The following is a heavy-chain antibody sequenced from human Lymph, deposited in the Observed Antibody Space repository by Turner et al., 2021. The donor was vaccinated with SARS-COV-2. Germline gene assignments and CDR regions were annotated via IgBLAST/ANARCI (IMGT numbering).Heavy chain of an antibody. J-gene: IGHJ4*02. V-gene: IGHV3-33*01. CDR2: IWYDGSNK. CDR1: GFIFSSYG. D-gene: IGHD2-8*01. Sequence: QVQLVESGGGVVQPGRSLILSCVASGFIFSSYGMHWVRQAPGKGLEWVAVIWYDGSNKYYADSVKGRFTISRDNSKNTLYLQMNSLRAEDTAVYYCARDYLGYCTNGVCYPLGYWGQGTLVTVSS. CDR3: ARDYLGYCTNGVCYPLGY.